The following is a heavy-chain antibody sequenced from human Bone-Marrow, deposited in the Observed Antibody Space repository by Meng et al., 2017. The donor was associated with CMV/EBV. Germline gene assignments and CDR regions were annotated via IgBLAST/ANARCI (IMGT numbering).Heavy chain of an antibody. CDR1: GGSFSGYY. CDR2: INHSGST. V-gene: IGHV4-34*01. Sequence: QVQLTQGGAGLLKPSETLSLTCAVYGGSFSGYYWSWIRQPPGKGLEWIGEINHSGSTNYNPSLKSRVTISVDTSKNQFSLKLSSVTAADTAVYYCARGRHIAARPFYYWGQGTLVTVSS. CDR3: ARGRHIAARPFYY. J-gene: IGHJ4*02. D-gene: IGHD6-6*01.